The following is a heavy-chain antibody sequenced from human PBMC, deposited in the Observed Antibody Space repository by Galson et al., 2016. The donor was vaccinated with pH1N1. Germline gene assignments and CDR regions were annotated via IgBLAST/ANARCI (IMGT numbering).Heavy chain of an antibody. CDR2: ISRDGGTT. CDR1: GFTFEDST. V-gene: IGHV3-43*01. J-gene: IGHJ4*02. D-gene: IGHD6-19*01. CDR3: VKANGWLPRY. Sequence: SLRLSCAASGFTFEDSTMHWFRQRPGKGPEWVSLISRDGGTTYYADSVKSRFTISRDISKNSLYLQMSSLRGEDSALYYCVKANGWLPRYRGQGTQVTVSS.